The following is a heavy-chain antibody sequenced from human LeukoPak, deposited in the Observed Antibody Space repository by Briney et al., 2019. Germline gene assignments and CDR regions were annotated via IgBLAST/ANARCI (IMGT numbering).Heavy chain of an antibody. J-gene: IGHJ4*02. D-gene: IGHD1-1*01. Sequence: SQTLSLTCTVSGVSISSGNDYWSWIRQPAGKGLEWIGRFYPSGSTNYNPSLKSRVTISVDTSKNQFSLKLSSVTAADTAVCYCARAGTSWNDEAAPFDYWGQGTLVTVSS. V-gene: IGHV4-61*02. CDR3: ARAGTSWNDEAAPFDY. CDR2: FYPSGST. CDR1: GVSISSGNDY.